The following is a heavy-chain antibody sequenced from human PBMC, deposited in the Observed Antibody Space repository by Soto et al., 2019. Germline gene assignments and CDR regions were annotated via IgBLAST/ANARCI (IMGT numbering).Heavy chain of an antibody. J-gene: IGHJ4*02. CDR1: GFTFSTYA. Sequence: GSLRLSCAVSGFTFSTYAMHWVRQAPGKGLEWVAVISYDGSNTYYADSVKGRFTISRDNMLYLQMNSLGAEDTAVYYCARDQGRSITCQLDYWGQGTLVTVSS. CDR3: ARDQGRSITCQLDY. CDR2: ISYDGSNT. V-gene: IGHV3-30-3*01. D-gene: IGHD2-2*01.